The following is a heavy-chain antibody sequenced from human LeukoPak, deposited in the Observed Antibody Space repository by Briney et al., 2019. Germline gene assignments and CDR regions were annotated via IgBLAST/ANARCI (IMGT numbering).Heavy chain of an antibody. J-gene: IGHJ6*03. D-gene: IGHD2-2*01. CDR3: ARDAYCSSTSCYLDV. CDR2: VSYDGSEK. CDR1: GFTFSSYA. V-gene: IGHV3-30-3*01. Sequence: SGGSLRLSCAASGFTFSSYAMHWVRQAPGKGLEWVAVVSYDGSEKYYADSVKGRLTISRDKSKNTVSLQMNSLRAEDTAVYYCARDAYCSSTSCYLDVWGKGTTVTVSS.